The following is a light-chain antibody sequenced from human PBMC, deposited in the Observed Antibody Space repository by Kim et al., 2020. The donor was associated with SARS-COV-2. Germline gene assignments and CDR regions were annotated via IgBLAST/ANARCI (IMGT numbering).Light chain of an antibody. V-gene: IGKV4-1*01. J-gene: IGKJ4*01. Sequence: IVMTQSPDSLSVSLGERATINCKSSQSILYTSNNKTYLAWYQQKTGQPPKLLIYWASTRESGVPDRFSGSGSGTNFTFTISSLQTEDVAVYYCQQYYITPLTFGGGTKVDIK. CDR1: QSILYTSNNKTY. CDR3: QQYYITPLT. CDR2: WAS.